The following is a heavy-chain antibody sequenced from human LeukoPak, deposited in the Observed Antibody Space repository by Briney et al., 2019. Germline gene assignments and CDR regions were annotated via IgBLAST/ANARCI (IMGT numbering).Heavy chain of an antibody. J-gene: IGHJ4*02. D-gene: IGHD2-15*01. V-gene: IGHV4-38-2*02. CDR1: GYSISSGYY. CDR3: ARVPYCSGGSCYEYYFDY. CDR2: IYHSGST. Sequence: PSETLSLTCTVSGYSISSGYYWGWIRQPPGKGLEWIGSIYHSGSTYYNPSLKSRVTISVDTSKNQFSLKLSSVTAADAAVYYCARVPYCSGGSCYEYYFDYWGQGTLVTVSS.